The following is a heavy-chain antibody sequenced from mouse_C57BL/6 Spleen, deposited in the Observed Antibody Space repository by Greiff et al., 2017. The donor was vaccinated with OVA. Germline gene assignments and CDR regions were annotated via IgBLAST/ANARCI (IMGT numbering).Heavy chain of an antibody. V-gene: IGHV5-4*01. D-gene: IGHD1-1*01. CDR3: ARDYYGSLSWFAY. CDR2: ISDGGSYT. Sequence: VQLKESGGGLVKPGGSLKLSCAASGFTFSSYAMSWVRQTPEKRLEWVATISDGGSYTYYPDNVKGRFTISRDNAKNNLYLQMSHLKSEDTAMYYCARDYYGSLSWFAYWGQGTLVTVSA. J-gene: IGHJ3*01. CDR1: GFTFSSYA.